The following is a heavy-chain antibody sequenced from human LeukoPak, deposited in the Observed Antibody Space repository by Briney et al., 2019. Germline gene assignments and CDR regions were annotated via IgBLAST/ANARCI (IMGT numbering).Heavy chain of an antibody. D-gene: IGHD6-13*01. CDR1: GGSISSSSYY. Sequence: LQTLSLTCTVSGGSISSSSYYWGWIRQPPGKGLEWIGSIYYSGSTYYNPSLKSRVTTSVDTSKNQFSLKLSSVTAADTAVYYCARERAAAGYFDYWGQGTLATVTS. V-gene: IGHV4-39*02. CDR2: IYYSGST. CDR3: ARERAAAGYFDY. J-gene: IGHJ4*02.